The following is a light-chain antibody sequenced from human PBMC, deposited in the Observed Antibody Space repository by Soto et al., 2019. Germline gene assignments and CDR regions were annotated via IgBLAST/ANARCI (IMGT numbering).Light chain of an antibody. Sequence: QSVLTQPPSASGSPGQSVTISCTGTSSDVGGYNYVSWYQQHPGKAPNLMIYEVSKRPSGVPDRFSGSKSGNTASLTVSGLQAEDEADYYCSSYAGSNNSVFGGGTKVTVL. CDR2: EVS. CDR1: SSDVGGYNY. CDR3: SSYAGSNNSV. J-gene: IGLJ2*01. V-gene: IGLV2-8*01.